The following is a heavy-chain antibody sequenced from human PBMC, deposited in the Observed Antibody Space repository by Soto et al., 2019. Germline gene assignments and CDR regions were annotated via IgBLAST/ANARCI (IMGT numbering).Heavy chain of an antibody. Sequence: GGSLILSCAASGFTFSSYAMSWVRQAPGKGLEWVSAISGSGGSTYYADSVKGRFTISRDNSKNTLYLQMNSLRAEDTAVYYCAKDSGRIAAAGTILDYWGQGTLVTFSS. CDR2: ISGSGGST. CDR3: AKDSGRIAAAGTILDY. CDR1: GFTFSSYA. D-gene: IGHD6-13*01. J-gene: IGHJ4*02. V-gene: IGHV3-23*01.